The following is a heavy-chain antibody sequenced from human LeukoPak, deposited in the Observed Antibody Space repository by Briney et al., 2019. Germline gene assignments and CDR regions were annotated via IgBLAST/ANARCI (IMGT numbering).Heavy chain of an antibody. J-gene: IGHJ4*02. CDR2: IYHSGST. V-gene: IGHV4-30-2*01. CDR1: GGSISSGGYY. CDR3: VYGSSGYRLDY. D-gene: IGHD3-22*01. Sequence: SETLSLTCTVSGGSISSGGYYWSWIRQPPGKGLEWIGYIYHSGSTYYNPSLKSRVTISVDTSKNQFSLKLSSVTAADTAVYYCVYGSSGYRLDYWGQGTLVTVSS.